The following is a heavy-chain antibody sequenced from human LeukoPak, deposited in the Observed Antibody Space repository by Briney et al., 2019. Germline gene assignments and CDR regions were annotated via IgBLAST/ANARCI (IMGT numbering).Heavy chain of an antibody. V-gene: IGHV4-34*01. CDR3: ARKSILTAGRKPYDY. J-gene: IGHJ4*02. CDR1: GGSFSGYY. Sequence: SETLSLTCAVYGGSFSGYYWSWIRQSPGKGLEWIGEIDHSGRTNSNASLKSRVIIAIDMSKNQFSLRLTSVTAADTAVYYCARKSILTAGRKPYDYWDQGAQVTVSP. CDR2: IDHSGRT. D-gene: IGHD6-13*01.